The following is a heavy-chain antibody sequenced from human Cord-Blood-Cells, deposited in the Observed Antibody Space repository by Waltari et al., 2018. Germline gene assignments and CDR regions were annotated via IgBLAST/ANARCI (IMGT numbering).Heavy chain of an antibody. CDR2: IIPIFGTA. D-gene: IGHD4-4*01. V-gene: IGHV1-69*01. CDR1: GGTFSSYA. Sequence: QVQLVQSGAEVKKPGSSVKVSCKASGGTFSSYAISWVRQAPGQGLEWMGGIIPIFGTANYAQKFQGRVTITADESTRPAYMELSSLRSEDTAVYYCATTSAAMTTVILFFDYWGQGTLVTVSS. J-gene: IGHJ4*02. CDR3: ATTSAAMTTVILFFDY.